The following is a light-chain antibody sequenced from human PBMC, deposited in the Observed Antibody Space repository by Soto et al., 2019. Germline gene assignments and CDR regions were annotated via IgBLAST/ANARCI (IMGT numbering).Light chain of an antibody. J-gene: IGLJ2*01. CDR1: SRDVGGYNY. CDR3: SSYTSSSTVV. V-gene: IGLV2-14*03. CDR2: DVT. Sequence: QSALIQPASVSGSPGQSITISCTGTSRDVGGYNYVSWYQHHPGKAPKLIIYDVTNRPSGVSNRFSGSKSGNTASLTISGLQAEDEADYYCSSYTSSSTVVFGGGTKLTVL.